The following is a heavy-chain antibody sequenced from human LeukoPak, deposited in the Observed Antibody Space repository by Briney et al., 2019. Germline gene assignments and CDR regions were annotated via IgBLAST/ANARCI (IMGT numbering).Heavy chain of an antibody. D-gene: IGHD5-18*01. Sequence: GGSLRLSCTSSGFTFGTYAVSRFRQAPGKGLEWVAFIRSKTYGGTTEYAASVKGRFTISRDDSKSIAYLQMNSLKTEDTAVYYCTRYSGRTDYWGRGTLVSVSS. CDR1: GFTFGTYA. CDR2: IRSKTYGGTT. CDR3: TRYSGRTDY. J-gene: IGHJ4*02. V-gene: IGHV3-49*03.